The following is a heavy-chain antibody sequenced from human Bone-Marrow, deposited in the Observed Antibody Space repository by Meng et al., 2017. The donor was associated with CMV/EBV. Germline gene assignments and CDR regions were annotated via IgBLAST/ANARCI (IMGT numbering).Heavy chain of an antibody. CDR1: GFSLSTSGMC. D-gene: IGHD6-6*01. Sequence: SGPTLVKPTQTLTLTCTFPGFSLSTSGMCVSWVRQPPGKALEWLALIDWDDDKYYSTSLKTRLTISKDTSKNQVVLTMTNMDPVDTATYYCARLQLLGYYYYGMDVWGQGTTVTVSS. CDR2: IDWDDDK. V-gene: IGHV2-70*20. CDR3: ARLQLLGYYYYGMDV. J-gene: IGHJ6*02.